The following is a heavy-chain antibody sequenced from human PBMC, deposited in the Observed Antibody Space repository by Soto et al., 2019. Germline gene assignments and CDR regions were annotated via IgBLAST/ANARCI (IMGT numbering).Heavy chain of an antibody. D-gene: IGHD3-3*01. Sequence: LRLSFAASGFTFSSYAMSWVRQAPGKGLEWVSAISGSGGSTYYADSVKGRFTISRDNSKNTLYLQMNSLRAEDTAVYYCAKEEPITIFGVVVSRGGMDVWGKGTKLTVSS. J-gene: IGHJ6*04. CDR1: GFTFSSYA. V-gene: IGHV3-23*01. CDR3: AKEEPITIFGVVVSRGGMDV. CDR2: ISGSGGST.